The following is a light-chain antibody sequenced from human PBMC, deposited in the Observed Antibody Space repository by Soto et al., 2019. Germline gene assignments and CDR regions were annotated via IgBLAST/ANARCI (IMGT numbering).Light chain of an antibody. Sequence: QLVLTQSPSASASLGASVKLTCTLSSGYSTYAIAWHHQQSEKGPRFLMKINYDGTHSKGDGFFDRFSGSSSAAERHLTISSLQSEDEADYYCQTLGTGIQVFGGGTQLTVL. CDR2: INYDGTH. V-gene: IGLV4-69*01. CDR3: QTLGTGIQV. J-gene: IGLJ3*02. CDR1: SGYSTYA.